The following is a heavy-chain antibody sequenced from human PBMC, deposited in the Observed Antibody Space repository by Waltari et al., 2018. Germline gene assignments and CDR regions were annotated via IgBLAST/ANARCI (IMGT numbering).Heavy chain of an antibody. V-gene: IGHV1-2*06. D-gene: IGHD2-2*01. J-gene: IGHJ4*02. CDR2: INPNSGGT. CDR1: GYTFTGYY. CDR3: AREWARRIKEVVPAY. Sequence: QVQLVQSGAEVKKPGASVKVSCKASGYTFTGYYMHWVRQAPGQGLEWMGRINPNSGGTNYAQKFQGRVTMTRDTSISTAYMELSRMRSDDTAVYYCAREWARRIKEVVPAYWGQGTLVTVSS.